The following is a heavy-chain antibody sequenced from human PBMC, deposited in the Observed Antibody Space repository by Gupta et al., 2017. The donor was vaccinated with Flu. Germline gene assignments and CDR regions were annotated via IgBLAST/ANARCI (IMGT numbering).Heavy chain of an antibody. Sequence: SGGSISSSYWSWIRQPPGKGLEWIGYIYYSGTTNDKSSLKTRVTISVDTSKNQFSLKLRSVTAADTAVYYCATSSSNAFDIGGQGTMVTVSS. J-gene: IGHJ3*02. D-gene: IGHD6-13*01. CDR3: ATSSSNAFDI. CDR2: IYYSGTT. CDR1: GGSISSSY. V-gene: IGHV4-59*08.